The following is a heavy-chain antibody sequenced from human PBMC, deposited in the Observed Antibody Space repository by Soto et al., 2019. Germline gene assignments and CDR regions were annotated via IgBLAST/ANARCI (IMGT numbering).Heavy chain of an antibody. CDR3: AKDIGYYYDSSGSTFNY. J-gene: IGHJ4*02. CDR1: GFTFDDDA. Sequence: PGGSLCLSCAASGFTFDDDAMHWVRQAPGQGLEWVSGISWNSGSIGYADSAKGRFTISRDNAKNSLYLQMNSLRAEDTALYYCAKDIGYYYDSSGSTFNYWGQGTLVTVSS. V-gene: IGHV3-9*01. CDR2: ISWNSGSI. D-gene: IGHD3-22*01.